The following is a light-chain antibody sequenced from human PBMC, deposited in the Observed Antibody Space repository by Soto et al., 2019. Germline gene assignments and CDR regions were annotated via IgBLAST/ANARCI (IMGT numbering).Light chain of an antibody. CDR2: DAS. CDR1: QSVGSY. J-gene: IGKJ4*01. V-gene: IGKV3-11*01. CDR3: QQRSNWPLA. Sequence: MVLTQSPLTVSLSHGERATLSCRASQSVGSYLAWYQQKPGQAPRLLIYDASNRATGIPARFSGSGSGTDFTLTISSLEPEDFAVYYCQQRSNWPLAFGGGTKVDIK.